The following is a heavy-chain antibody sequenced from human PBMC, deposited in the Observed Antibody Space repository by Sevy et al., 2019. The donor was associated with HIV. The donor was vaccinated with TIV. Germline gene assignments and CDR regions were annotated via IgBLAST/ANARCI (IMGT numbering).Heavy chain of an antibody. Sequence: ASVKVSCKASGYTFTGYYMHWVRQAPGQGLEWMGWINPNSGGTNYAQKFQGRVTMTRDTSSSTAYMELSRLRSDDTAVYYCARDLLAVAGTTPFDYWGQGTLVTVSS. J-gene: IGHJ4*02. V-gene: IGHV1-2*02. D-gene: IGHD6-19*01. CDR2: INPNSGGT. CDR3: ARDLLAVAGTTPFDY. CDR1: GYTFTGYY.